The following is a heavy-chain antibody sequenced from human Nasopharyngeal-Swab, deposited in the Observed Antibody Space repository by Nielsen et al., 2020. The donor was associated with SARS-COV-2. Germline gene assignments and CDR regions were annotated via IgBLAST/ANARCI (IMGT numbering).Heavy chain of an antibody. Sequence: GESLKISCAASGFTFSSYWMHWVRQAPGKGLVWVSRINSDGSSTSYADSVKGRFTISRDNAKNTLYLQMNSLRAGDTAVYYCARAKAGSRVYYYYGMDVWGQGTTVTVSS. CDR3: ARAKAGSRVYYYYGMDV. CDR2: INSDGSST. CDR1: GFTFSSYW. J-gene: IGHJ6*02. V-gene: IGHV3-74*01.